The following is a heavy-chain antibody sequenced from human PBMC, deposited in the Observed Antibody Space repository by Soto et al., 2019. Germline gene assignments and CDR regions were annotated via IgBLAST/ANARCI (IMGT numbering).Heavy chain of an antibody. Sequence: PGGSLRLSCAASGFTFSSYSMNWVRQAPGKWLEWVSSISSSSSYIYYADSVKGRFTISRDNAKNSLYLQMNSLRAEDTAVYYCARDARNYYGSGGYGMDVWGQGXTVTVYS. CDR2: ISSSSSYI. V-gene: IGHV3-21*01. CDR1: GFTFSSYS. J-gene: IGHJ6*02. D-gene: IGHD3-10*01. CDR3: ARDARNYYGSGGYGMDV.